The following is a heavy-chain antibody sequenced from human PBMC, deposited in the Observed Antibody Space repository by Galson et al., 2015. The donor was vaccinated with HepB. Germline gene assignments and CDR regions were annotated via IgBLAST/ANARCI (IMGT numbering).Heavy chain of an antibody. D-gene: IGHD2-2*02. CDR2: INPNSGGT. Sequence: SVKVSCKASGYTFTGYYMHWVRQAPGQGLEWMGWINPNSGGTNYAQKFQGRVTMTRDTSISTAYMELSRLRSDDTAVYYCAREVLLYSSTNCYTLDYWGQGTLVTVSS. V-gene: IGHV1-2*02. CDR1: GYTFTGYY. J-gene: IGHJ4*02. CDR3: AREVLLYSSTNCYTLDY.